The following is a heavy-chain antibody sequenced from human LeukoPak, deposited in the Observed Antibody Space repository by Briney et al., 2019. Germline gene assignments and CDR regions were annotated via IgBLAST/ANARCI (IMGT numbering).Heavy chain of an antibody. J-gene: IGHJ4*02. CDR2: IYTSGST. Sequence: SETLSLTCIVSGDSISSYYWSWIRQPAGKELEWIGRIYTSGSTDYNASLKSRLSMSVDTSKSQFSLKLSSVTAADTAVYYCARGLWFGDENPPYFDYWGQGILVTVSS. CDR3: ARGLWFGDENPPYFDY. D-gene: IGHD3-10*01. V-gene: IGHV4-4*07. CDR1: GDSISSYY.